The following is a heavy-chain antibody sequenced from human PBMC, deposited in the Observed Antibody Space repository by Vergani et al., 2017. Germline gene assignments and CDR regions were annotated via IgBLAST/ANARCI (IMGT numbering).Heavy chain of an antibody. CDR3: ARVSPGDNSGWEPFDY. D-gene: IGHD6-19*01. CDR2: IIPIIRLA. Sequence: QVHLEQSGTEVKKPGSSVKVSCKVSGDIFNNYTVTWVRQAPGQGLEGMGRIIPIIRLATSAQKFQDRVKITGDTSTNTVYMEMNNLRSEDTAVYYCARVSPGDNSGWEPFDYWGQGTLVTVSS. CDR1: GDIFNNYT. V-gene: IGHV1-69*02. J-gene: IGHJ4*02.